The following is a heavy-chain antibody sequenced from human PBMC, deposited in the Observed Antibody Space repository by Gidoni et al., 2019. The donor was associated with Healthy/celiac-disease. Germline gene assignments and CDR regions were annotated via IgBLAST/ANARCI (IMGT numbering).Heavy chain of an antibody. D-gene: IGHD5-18*01. Sequence: VQLVEAGGGLVKPWGSLRTPCGASGITFSSYSMNWVRQAPGKGLEWVSSISSSSSYIYYADSVKGRFTISRDNAKNSLYLQMNSLRAEDTAVYYCARDSKDTSRVWDYWGQGTLVTVSS. CDR2: ISSSSSYI. CDR1: GITFSSYS. J-gene: IGHJ4*02. V-gene: IGHV3-21*01. CDR3: ARDSKDTSRVWDY.